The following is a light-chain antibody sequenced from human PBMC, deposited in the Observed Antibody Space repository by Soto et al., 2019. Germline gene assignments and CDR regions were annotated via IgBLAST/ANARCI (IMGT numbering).Light chain of an antibody. CDR3: QHDNDWPLT. J-gene: IGKJ4*01. CDR1: QSVSNN. CDR2: GAS. Sequence: EIVLTQSPGTLSLSPGERATLSCRASQSVSNNHLAWYQQKPGQAPRLLIHGASTRATGIPARFSGSGFGTEFTLTISSLQSEDSAVYWCQHDNDWPLTFGGGTKVDIK. V-gene: IGKV3D-15*01.